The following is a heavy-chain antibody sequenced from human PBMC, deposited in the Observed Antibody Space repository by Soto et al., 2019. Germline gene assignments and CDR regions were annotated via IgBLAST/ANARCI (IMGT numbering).Heavy chain of an antibody. Sequence: ASVKVSCKASGYTFTGYYMHWVRQAPGQGLEWMGWINPNSGGTNYAQKFQGWVTMTRDTSISTAYMELSRLRSDDTAVYYCAGTLVVPAAGTAPGYYYYGMDVWGQGTTVTVSS. J-gene: IGHJ6*02. V-gene: IGHV1-2*04. CDR3: AGTLVVPAAGTAPGYYYYGMDV. CDR1: GYTFTGYY. D-gene: IGHD2-2*01. CDR2: INPNSGGT.